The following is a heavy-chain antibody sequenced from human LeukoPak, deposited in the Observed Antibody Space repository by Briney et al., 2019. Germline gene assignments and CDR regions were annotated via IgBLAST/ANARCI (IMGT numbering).Heavy chain of an antibody. CDR3: ARGLEMATGAFDY. CDR1: GGSISSGGYY. V-gene: IGHV4-61*08. D-gene: IGHD5-24*01. J-gene: IGHJ4*02. Sequence: SETLSLTCTVSGGSISSGGYYWSWIRQPPGKGLEWIGYIYYSGSTNYNPSLKSRVTISVDTSKNQFSLKLSSVTAADTAVYYCARGLEMATGAFDYWGQGTLVTVSS. CDR2: IYYSGST.